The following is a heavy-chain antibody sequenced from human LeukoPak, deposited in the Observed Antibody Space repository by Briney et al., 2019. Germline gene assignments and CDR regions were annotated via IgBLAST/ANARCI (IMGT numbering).Heavy chain of an antibody. CDR1: GGSINSLY. CDR2: IYSTGKN. J-gene: IGHJ4*02. CDR3: VRRGTGWNYFDY. D-gene: IGHD2-8*02. V-gene: IGHV4-4*08. Sequence: SETLSLTCAVSGGSINSLYWGWIRQPPGKGVQCIGDIYSTGKNNYNPSLKSRVTISLDTSKSIFSPKLTSVRAADTAIYYCVRRGTGWNYFDYGGQGILVTVSS.